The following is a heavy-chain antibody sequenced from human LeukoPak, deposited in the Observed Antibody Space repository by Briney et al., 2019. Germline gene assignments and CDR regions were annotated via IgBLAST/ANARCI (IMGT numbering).Heavy chain of an antibody. CDR2: ISAYNGNT. V-gene: IGHV1-18*01. Sequence: ASVKVSCKASGYTFTSYGISWVRQAPGQGLEWMGWISAYNGNTNYAQKLQGRVTMTTDTSTSTAYMELRSLRSDDTAVYYCARDWVYCSSTSCPSFDPWGQGTLVTVSS. J-gene: IGHJ5*02. D-gene: IGHD2-2*01. CDR3: ARDWVYCSSTSCPSFDP. CDR1: GYTFTSYG.